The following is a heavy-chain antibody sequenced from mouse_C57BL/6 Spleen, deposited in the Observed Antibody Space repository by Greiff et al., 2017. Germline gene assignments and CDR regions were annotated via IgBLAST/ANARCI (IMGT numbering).Heavy chain of an antibody. J-gene: IGHJ1*03. CDR2: IDPSDSET. CDR3: ARYGSSYWDFDV. CDR1: GYTFTSYW. D-gene: IGHD1-1*01. Sequence: QVQLQQPGAELVRPGSSVKLSCKASGYTFTSYWMHWVKQRPIQGLEWIGNIDPSDSETHYNQKFKDKATLTVDKSSSTAYMQLSSLTSEDSAVYYCARYGSSYWDFDVWGTGTTVTVSS. V-gene: IGHV1-52*01.